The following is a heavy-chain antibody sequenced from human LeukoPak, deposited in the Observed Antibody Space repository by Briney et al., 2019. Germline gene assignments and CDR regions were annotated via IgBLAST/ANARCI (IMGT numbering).Heavy chain of an antibody. Sequence: ASVKVSYKASGYSFSSYGLSWVRQAPGQGLEWMGWISANNFNTNYAERLQGRVTMTIDTSTRTAYMELRSLTSDDTAVYYCARGQYYFDSWGQGTLVSVSS. CDR2: ISANNFNT. V-gene: IGHV1-18*01. CDR3: ARGQYYFDS. CDR1: GYSFSSYG. D-gene: IGHD4-11*01. J-gene: IGHJ4*02.